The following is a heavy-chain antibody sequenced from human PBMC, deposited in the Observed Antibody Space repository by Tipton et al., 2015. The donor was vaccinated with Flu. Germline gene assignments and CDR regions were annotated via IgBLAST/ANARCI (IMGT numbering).Heavy chain of an antibody. V-gene: IGHV3-21*01. J-gene: IGHJ4*02. CDR3: AKVGSGWYEIES. D-gene: IGHD6-19*01. CDR2: IDSRSSYA. Sequence: SLRLSCAASGFTLSSYWMSWVRQAPGKGLEWVSLIDSRSSYAYYADSVRGRFTISRDNANNSLYLHMSSLRIEDTAVYYCAKVGSGWYEIESWGQGTLVTVSS. CDR1: GFTLSSYW.